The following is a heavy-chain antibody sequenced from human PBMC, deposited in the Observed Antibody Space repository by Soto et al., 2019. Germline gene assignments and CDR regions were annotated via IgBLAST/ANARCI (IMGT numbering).Heavy chain of an antibody. CDR2: ISYDGSNK. CDR3: ARDAQSGSYFAEYFQH. Sequence: QVQLVESGGGVVQPGRSLRLSCAASGFTFSSYAMHRVRQAPGKGLEWVAVISYDGSNKYYADSVKGRFTISRDNSKNTLYLQMNSLRAEDTAVYYCARDAQSGSYFAEYFQHWGQGTLVTVSS. V-gene: IGHV3-30-3*01. J-gene: IGHJ1*01. CDR1: GFTFSSYA. D-gene: IGHD1-26*01.